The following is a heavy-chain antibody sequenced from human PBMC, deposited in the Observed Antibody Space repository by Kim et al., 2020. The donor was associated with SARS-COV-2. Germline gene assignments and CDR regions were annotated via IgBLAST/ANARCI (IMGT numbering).Heavy chain of an antibody. J-gene: IGHJ4*02. Sequence: GGSPRLSCAASGFTFDDYAMHWVRQAPGKGLEWVSLISGDGGSTYYADSVKGRFTISRDNSKNSLYLPMNSLRTEDTAMYYCAKDTSPSGSYPLFDYWGQRTLLTVSS. CDR3: AKDTSPSGSYPLFDY. CDR1: GFTFDDYA. D-gene: IGHD1-26*01. CDR2: ISGDGGST. V-gene: IGHV3-43*02.